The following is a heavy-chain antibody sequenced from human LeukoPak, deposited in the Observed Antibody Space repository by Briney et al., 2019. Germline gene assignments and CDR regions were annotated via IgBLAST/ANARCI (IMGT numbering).Heavy chain of an antibody. V-gene: IGHV4-59*08. J-gene: IGHJ6*02. CDR3: ARAHIAVAGYYYYGMDV. D-gene: IGHD6-19*01. Sequence: SETLSLTRTVSGGSISSYYWSWIRQPPGKGLEWIGYIYYSGSTNYNPSLKSRVTISVDTSKNQFSLKLSSVTAADTAVYYCARAHIAVAGYYYYGMDVWGQGTTVTVSS. CDR1: GGSISSYY. CDR2: IYYSGST.